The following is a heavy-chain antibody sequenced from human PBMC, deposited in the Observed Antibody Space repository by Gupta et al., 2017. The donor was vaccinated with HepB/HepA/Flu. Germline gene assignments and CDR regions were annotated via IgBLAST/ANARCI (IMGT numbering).Heavy chain of an antibody. CDR3: ARSSAVYYYDSSGDYPYYGMDV. CDR2: IIPILGIA. Sequence: QVQLVQSGAEVKNPGSSVKVSCKASGGTFSSYAISWVRQAPGQGLEWMGRIIPILGIANYAQKFQGRVTMTADKSTSTAYMELSSLRSEDTAVYYCARSSAVYYYDSSGDYPYYGMDVGGQGTTVTVSS. J-gene: IGHJ6*02. D-gene: IGHD3-22*01. V-gene: IGHV1-69*04. CDR1: GGTFSSYA.